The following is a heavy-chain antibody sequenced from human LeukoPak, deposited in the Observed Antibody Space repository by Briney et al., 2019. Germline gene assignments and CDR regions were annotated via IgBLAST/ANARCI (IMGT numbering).Heavy chain of an antibody. CDR2: IYYSGST. V-gene: IGHV4-39*01. J-gene: IGHJ4*02. D-gene: IGHD1-1*01. Sequence: PSETLSLTCTVSGGSISSSSYYWGWIRQPPGKGLEWIGSIYYSGSTYYNPSLKSRVTISVDTSKNQFSLKLSSVTAADTAVYYCARQQTETFDYWGQGTLVTVSS. CDR1: GGSISSSSYY. CDR3: ARQQTETFDY.